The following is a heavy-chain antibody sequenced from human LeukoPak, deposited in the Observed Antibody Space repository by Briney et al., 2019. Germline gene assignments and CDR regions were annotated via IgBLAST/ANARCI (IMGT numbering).Heavy chain of an antibody. CDR2: IRGDAGDK. CDR3: ARDVHGAFDF. J-gene: IGHJ4*02. Sequence: QAGGSLRLSCAASGFTFSRYWMAWVRQAPGKGLEWVANIRGDAGDKGYADSVRDRFTISRDNGKNSLYLQMNSLTAEDTAVYYCARDVHGAFDFWGQGTLVVVSS. D-gene: IGHD4/OR15-4a*01. CDR1: GFTFSRYW. V-gene: IGHV3-7*01.